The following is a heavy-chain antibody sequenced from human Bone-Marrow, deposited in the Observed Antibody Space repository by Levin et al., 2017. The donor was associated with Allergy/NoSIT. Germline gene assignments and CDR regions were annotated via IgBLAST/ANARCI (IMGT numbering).Heavy chain of an antibody. CDR3: AGRDSDGSNSFDY. CDR2: IFPSDSDT. D-gene: IGHD4-23*01. Sequence: GGSLRLSCQASGYSFTSYWFGWVRQRPGKGLEWMGLIFPSDSDTRVSPSFQGQIIMSVDKSISTAYLQWSSLKVSDSALYYWAGRDSDGSNSFDYWGQGTLVTVSS. CDR1: GYSFTSYW. J-gene: IGHJ4*02. V-gene: IGHV5-51*01.